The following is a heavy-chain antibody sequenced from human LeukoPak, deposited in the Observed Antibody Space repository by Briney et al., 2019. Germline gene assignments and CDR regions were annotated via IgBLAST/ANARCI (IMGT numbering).Heavy chain of an antibody. V-gene: IGHV3-13*01. CDR1: GFTLSSYD. Sequence: PGGSLRLSCAASGFTLSSYDMHWVRQVTGKGLEWVSAIGVAGDTYYPGSVKGRFIIIRENAKNSLYLQMNSLRVEDTAVYYCARDRHGMAVWGQGTTVVVSS. J-gene: IGHJ6*02. CDR3: ARDRHGMAV. CDR2: IGVAGDT.